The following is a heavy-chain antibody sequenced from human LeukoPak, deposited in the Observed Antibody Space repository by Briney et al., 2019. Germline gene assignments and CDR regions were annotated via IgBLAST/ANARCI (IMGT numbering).Heavy chain of an antibody. Sequence: SETLSLTCTVSGGSISSYYWSWIRQPPGKGLEWIGYIYYSGSTNYNPSLKSRVTISVDTSKNQFSLKLSSVTAADTAVYYCARSLLLRLDDAFDIWGQGTMVTVSS. CDR1: GGSISSYY. CDR3: ARSLLLRLDDAFDI. CDR2: IYYSGST. J-gene: IGHJ3*02. D-gene: IGHD3-22*01. V-gene: IGHV4-59*01.